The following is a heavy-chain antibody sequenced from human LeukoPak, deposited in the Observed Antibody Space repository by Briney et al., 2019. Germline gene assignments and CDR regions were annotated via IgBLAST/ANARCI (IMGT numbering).Heavy chain of an antibody. CDR2: ISLSSSYI. D-gene: IGHD2-2*01. Sequence: AGGYLRLSCAASGFTFSSHSMNWVHQAPGKGPEWVSSISLSSSYIYYTDSVKGRFTISRDNAQDTLYLQMNSLRAEDTAVYYCARDFSVSAASYSFYYMDVWGKGTTVTVSS. CDR1: GFTFSSHS. V-gene: IGHV3-21*06. CDR3: ARDFSVSAASYSFYYMDV. J-gene: IGHJ6*03.